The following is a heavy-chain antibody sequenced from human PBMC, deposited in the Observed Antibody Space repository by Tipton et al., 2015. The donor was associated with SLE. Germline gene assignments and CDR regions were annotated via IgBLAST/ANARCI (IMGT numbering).Heavy chain of an antibody. CDR1: GFTFSGSA. V-gene: IGHV3-73*01. D-gene: IGHD1-26*01. CDR3: ARPQWELLEGGDFDY. Sequence: GSLRLSCAASGFTFSGSAMHWVRQASGKGLEWVGRIRSKANSYATAYAASVKGRFTISRDDSKNTAYLQMNSLKTEDTAVYYCARPQWELLEGGDFDYWGQGTLVTVSS. J-gene: IGHJ4*02. CDR2: IRSKANSYAT.